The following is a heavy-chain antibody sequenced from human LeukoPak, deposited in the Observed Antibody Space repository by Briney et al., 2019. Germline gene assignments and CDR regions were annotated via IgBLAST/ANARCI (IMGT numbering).Heavy chain of an antibody. CDR3: VRDVSRISDY. D-gene: IGHD2-15*01. V-gene: IGHV3-21*01. CDR1: GFTFSDYA. Sequence: PGGSLRLSCAVSGFTFSDYAMNWVRQAPGQGLEWVSSIGSGSGYIYYADSVKGRFTISRDNAKNSLYLQMNSLRAEDTAVYYCVRDVSRISDYWGQGTLVTVSS. CDR2: IGSGSGYI. J-gene: IGHJ4*02.